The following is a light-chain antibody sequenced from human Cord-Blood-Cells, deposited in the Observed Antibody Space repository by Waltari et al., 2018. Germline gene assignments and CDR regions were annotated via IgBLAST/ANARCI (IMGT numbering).Light chain of an antibody. CDR3: SSYTSSSTYWV. CDR2: EVS. CDR1: SSDVGGYNY. V-gene: IGLV2-14*01. Sequence: QSALTQPASVSGSPGQSITISCTGTSSDVGGYNYVSWYQQHPGKAPKLMIYEVSNRPSGVSNRFSGSKSGNTASLTSSGLQAEDEADYYCSSYTSSSTYWVFGGGTKLTVL. J-gene: IGLJ3*02.